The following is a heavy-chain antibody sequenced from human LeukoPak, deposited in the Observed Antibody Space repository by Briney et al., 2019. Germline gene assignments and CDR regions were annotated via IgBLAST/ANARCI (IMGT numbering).Heavy chain of an antibody. CDR1: GYTFTSYG. CDR2: MNPNSGNT. CDR3: ARGGTLITIFGVVIVSNWFDP. D-gene: IGHD3-3*01. Sequence: ASVKVSCKASGYTFTSYGISWVRQAPGQGLEWMGWMNPNSGNTGYAQKFQGRVTITRNTSISTAYMELSSLRSEDTAVYYCARGGTLITIFGVVIVSNWFDPWGQGTLVTVSS. J-gene: IGHJ5*02. V-gene: IGHV1-8*03.